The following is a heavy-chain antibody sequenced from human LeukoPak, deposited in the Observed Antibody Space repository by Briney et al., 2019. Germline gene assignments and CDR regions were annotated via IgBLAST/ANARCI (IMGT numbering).Heavy chain of an antibody. Sequence: GASVKVSCKAFGYTFTSNYMHWVRQAPGQGLEGMGWINPNSGGTNYAQKFQGRVTMTRDTSINTAYMELNRLTSDDTAVYYCATNFYSNSWSLTDWGQGTLVTVSS. J-gene: IGHJ4*02. CDR3: ATNFYSNSWSLTD. CDR2: INPNSGGT. D-gene: IGHD6-13*01. V-gene: IGHV1-2*02. CDR1: GYTFTSNY.